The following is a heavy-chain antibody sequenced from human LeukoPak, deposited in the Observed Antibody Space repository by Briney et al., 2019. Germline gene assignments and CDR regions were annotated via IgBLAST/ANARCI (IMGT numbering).Heavy chain of an antibody. CDR1: GGSISRDY. J-gene: IGHJ4*02. D-gene: IGHD2-15*01. CDR3: AREVPFCSSGGSCYRRFDS. V-gene: IGHV4-59*01. Sequence: SSETLSLTCTVSGGSISRDYWNWIRQPPGKGLEWIGYIYYSGSTNYNPSLKSRVTISIDTPKNPFSLQLRSVTVADTAVYYCAREVPFCSSGGSCYRRFDSWGQGTLVIASS. CDR2: IYYSGST.